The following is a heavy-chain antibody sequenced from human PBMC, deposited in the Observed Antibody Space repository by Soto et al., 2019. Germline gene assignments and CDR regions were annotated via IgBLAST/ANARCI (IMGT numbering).Heavy chain of an antibody. V-gene: IGHV4-4*02. Sequence: QVQLQESGPGLVKPSETLSLTCTVSSDSIAGENWWSWVRQPPGLGLEWIGEVFHTGGTNYNPSLKSRVTMEVDKSKNQFSLKLNSATAADTAVYYCARVFSSGSGWMYYFDFWGQGTLVSVSS. D-gene: IGHD6-19*01. CDR1: SDSIAGENW. J-gene: IGHJ4*02. CDR3: ARVFSSGSGWMYYFDF. CDR2: VFHTGGT.